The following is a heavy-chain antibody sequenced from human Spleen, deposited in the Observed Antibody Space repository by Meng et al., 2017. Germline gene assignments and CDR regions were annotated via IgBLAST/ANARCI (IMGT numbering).Heavy chain of an antibody. J-gene: IGHJ1*01. CDR1: GGSFSGYY. V-gene: IGHV4-34*01. Sequence: QVQLQESGPGLVKPSETLSLTCAVYGGSFSGYYWSWIRQPPGKGLEWIGEINHSGSTNYNPSLKSRVTISVDTSKNQFSLKLSSVTAADTAVYYCARGARNYARKYFQHWGQGTLVTVSS. D-gene: IGHD1-7*01. CDR3: ARGARNYARKYFQH. CDR2: INHSGST.